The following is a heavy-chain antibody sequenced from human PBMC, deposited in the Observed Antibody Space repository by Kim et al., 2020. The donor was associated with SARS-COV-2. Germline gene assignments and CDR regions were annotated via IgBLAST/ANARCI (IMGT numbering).Heavy chain of an antibody. CDR1: GGTFSSYA. CDR2: IIPIFGTA. V-gene: IGHV1-69*13. CDR3: ATRGYGSGSYYNVYFDY. Sequence: SVKVSCKASGGTFSSYAISWVRQAPGQGLEWMGGIIPIFGTANYAQKFQGRVTITADESTSTAYMELSSLRSEDTAVYYCATRGYGSGSYYNVYFDYWGQGTLVTVSS. D-gene: IGHD3-10*01. J-gene: IGHJ4*02.